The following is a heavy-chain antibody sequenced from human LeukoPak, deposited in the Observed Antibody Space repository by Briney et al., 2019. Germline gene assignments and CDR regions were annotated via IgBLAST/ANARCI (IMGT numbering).Heavy chain of an antibody. CDR3: ARDLGAGVTARGPFDY. J-gene: IGHJ4*02. CDR2: IYYSGST. CDR1: GGSISSSSYY. D-gene: IGHD2-21*02. V-gene: IGHV4-39*07. Sequence: SETLSLTCIVSGGSISSSSYYWGWIRQPPGKGLEWIGSIYYSGSTYYNPSLKSRVTISVDTSKNQFSLKLSSVTAADTAVYYCARDLGAGVTARGPFDYWGQGTLVTVSS.